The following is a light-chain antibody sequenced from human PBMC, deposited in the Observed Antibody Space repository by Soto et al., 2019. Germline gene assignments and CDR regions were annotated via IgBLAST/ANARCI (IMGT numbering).Light chain of an antibody. CDR1: QSVGSN. Sequence: EIVMTQSPATLSVSPGERATLSCRASQSVGSNLAWYQQKPGQATRLLIYGASTRATGIPARFSGSGSGTEFTLTISSLQSEDFAICFCQQYNNWPPDRTFGQGTKVEIK. J-gene: IGKJ1*01. CDR2: GAS. CDR3: QQYNNWPPDRT. V-gene: IGKV3-15*01.